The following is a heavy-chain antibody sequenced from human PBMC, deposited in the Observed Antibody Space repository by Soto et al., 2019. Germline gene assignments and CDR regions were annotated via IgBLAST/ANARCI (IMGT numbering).Heavy chain of an antibody. CDR1: GYTFTRSG. Sequence: GASVKVSCKASGYTFTRSGISWVRQAPGQGLEWMGWISTYNGDTNYAQTFQGRVTMTTDTSTSTVYMELRSLRSDDTAVYYCARARHSGSYYYYYGMDFWGQGTTVTVSS. V-gene: IGHV1-18*01. D-gene: IGHD1-26*01. CDR3: ARARHSGSYYYYYGMDF. J-gene: IGHJ6*02. CDR2: ISTYNGDT.